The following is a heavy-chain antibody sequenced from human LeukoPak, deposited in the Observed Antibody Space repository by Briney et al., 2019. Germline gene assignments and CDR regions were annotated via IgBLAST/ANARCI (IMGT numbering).Heavy chain of an antibody. V-gene: IGHV4-61*01. CDR3: ARNYYDSTGYLPGLFDY. CDR2: WHYSGST. J-gene: IGHJ4*02. D-gene: IGHD3-22*01. Sequence: SQCLALTCTVSGAFFWSGFYEGGWVWQPPGWVLEWVGCWHYSGSTNYNPSLKSRVTILVDTFKNQFSLRLSSVTAADTAVYYCARNYYDSTGYLPGLFDYWGQGTLVTVSS. CDR1: GAFFWSGFYE.